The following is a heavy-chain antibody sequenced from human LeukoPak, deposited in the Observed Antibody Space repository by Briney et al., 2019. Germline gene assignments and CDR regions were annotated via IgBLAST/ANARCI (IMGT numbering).Heavy chain of an antibody. CDR3: VRDFSGSYDY. CDR2: INPKSGAT. V-gene: IGHV1-2*02. D-gene: IGHD6-19*01. Sequence: GASVKVSCKASGYTFTDYFVHWVRQAPEQGLEWMGWINPKSGATNSAQKFQDRVTMTRDTSINTAYMELSRLRSDDTAVYYCVRDFSGSYDYWGLGTLVTVSS. CDR1: GYTFTDYF. J-gene: IGHJ4*02.